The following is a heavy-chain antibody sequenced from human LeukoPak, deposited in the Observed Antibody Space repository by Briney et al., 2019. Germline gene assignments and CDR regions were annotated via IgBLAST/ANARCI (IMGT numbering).Heavy chain of an antibody. V-gene: IGHV4-59*01. D-gene: IGHD1-14*01. CDR3: GGRTRYYYYYGMDV. J-gene: IGHJ6*04. CDR2: IYYSGST. CDR1: GGSISSYY. Sequence: SETLSLTCTVSGGSISSYYWSWIRQPPGKGLEWIGYIYYSGSTNYNPSLKSRVTISVDTSKNQFSLKLSSVTAADTAVYYCGGRTRYYYYYGMDVGGKGTTVTVPS.